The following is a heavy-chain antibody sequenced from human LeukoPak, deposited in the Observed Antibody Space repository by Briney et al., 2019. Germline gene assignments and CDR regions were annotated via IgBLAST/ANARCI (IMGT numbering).Heavy chain of an antibody. J-gene: IGHJ4*02. Sequence: GGSLRLSCAASGFTFVSYGMLWVRQAPGKGLEWVAVISYDGSDKYYADSVKGRFTISRDNSKNTLYLQMNSLRIEDTAFYYCSKAGEFGSGSYYSDYWGQGTLVTVSS. V-gene: IGHV3-30*18. CDR2: ISYDGSDK. CDR1: GFTFVSYG. CDR3: SKAGEFGSGSYYSDY. D-gene: IGHD3-10*01.